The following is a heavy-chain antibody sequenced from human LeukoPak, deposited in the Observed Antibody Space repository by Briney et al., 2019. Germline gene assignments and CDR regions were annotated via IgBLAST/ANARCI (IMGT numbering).Heavy chain of an antibody. D-gene: IGHD6-13*01. V-gene: IGHV1-24*01. CDR2: FDPEDGET. CDR1: GYTLTELS. Sequence: GASVKVSCKVSGYTLTELSMHWVRQAPGKWLELMGGFDPEDGETIYAQKSQGRVTMTEDTSTDTAYMELSSLRSEDTAVYYCATGRGGSSWLYYWGQGTLVTVSS. CDR3: ATGRGGSSWLYY. J-gene: IGHJ4*02.